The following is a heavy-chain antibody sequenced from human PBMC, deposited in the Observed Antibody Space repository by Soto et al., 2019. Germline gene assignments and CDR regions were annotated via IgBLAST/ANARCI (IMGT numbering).Heavy chain of an antibody. V-gene: IGHV1-2*04. D-gene: IGHD6-13*01. CDR1: GYTFTGYY. Sequence: ASVKVSCKASGYTFTGYYMHWVRQAPGQGLEWMGWINPNSGGTNYAQKFQGWVTMTRDTSISTAYMELSRLRSDDTAVYYCARDLWAGSSWYYYYGMDVWGQGTTVTVSS. CDR2: INPNSGGT. CDR3: ARDLWAGSSWYYYYGMDV. J-gene: IGHJ6*02.